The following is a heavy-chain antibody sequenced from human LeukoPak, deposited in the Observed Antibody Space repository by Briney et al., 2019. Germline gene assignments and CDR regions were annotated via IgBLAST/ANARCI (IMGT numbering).Heavy chain of an antibody. V-gene: IGHV4-61*02. D-gene: IGHD3-3*01. CDR3: ARTPTIFGGWDNWFDP. J-gene: IGHJ5*02. CDR2: IYISGNT. CDR1: GGSITSGSYY. Sequence: PSETLSLTCSVSGGSITSGSYYWSWIRQPARKGLEWIGRIYISGNTKYNPSLKSRVTISADTSKNQFSLRLSSVTAADTAVYYCARTPTIFGGWDNWFDPWGQGTLVTVSS.